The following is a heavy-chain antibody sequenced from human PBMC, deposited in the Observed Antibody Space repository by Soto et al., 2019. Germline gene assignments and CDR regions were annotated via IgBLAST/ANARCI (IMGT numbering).Heavy chain of an antibody. CDR1: DDSINSDKYY. J-gene: IGHJ4*02. V-gene: IGHV4-39*01. CDR2: IYYRGNA. CDR3: ARLEGLATISYYFDF. D-gene: IGHD3-9*01. Sequence: SETLSLTCSVSDDSINSDKYYWGWIRQPPRKGLEWIGSIYYRGNAYYNPSLQTRVTISLDKSKSQFSLKLNSVTAADSALYFCARLEGLATISYYFDFWGPGALVTVSS.